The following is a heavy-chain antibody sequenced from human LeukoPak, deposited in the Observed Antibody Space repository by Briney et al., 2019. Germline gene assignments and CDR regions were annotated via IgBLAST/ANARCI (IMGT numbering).Heavy chain of an antibody. D-gene: IGHD1-1*01. CDR3: AKDKRGSLEYFDY. Sequence: GGSLRLSCAVSGFTLSSYAMSWVRQAPGKGLEWVSVISGSDGSTNYADSVKGRFTISRDNSKNTLYLQMNSLRAEDTAVYYCAKDKRGSLEYFDYWGQGTLVTVSS. CDR1: GFTLSSYA. CDR2: ISGSDGST. J-gene: IGHJ4*02. V-gene: IGHV3-23*01.